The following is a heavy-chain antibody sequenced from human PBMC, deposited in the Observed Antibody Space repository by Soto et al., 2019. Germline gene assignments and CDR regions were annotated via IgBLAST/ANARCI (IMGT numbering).Heavy chain of an antibody. CDR1: GFTFNTYA. Sequence: EVQLLESGGGLVQPGGSLRLSCAASGFTFNTYAISWVRQAPGKGLAWVSGISGSGGSTDYADSVKGRFTISRDNSKNSLYLQMNSLRAEDTAVYYCARDEWEIWGQGTMVTVSS. CDR2: ISGSGGST. CDR3: ARDEWEI. J-gene: IGHJ3*02. D-gene: IGHD1-26*01. V-gene: IGHV3-23*01.